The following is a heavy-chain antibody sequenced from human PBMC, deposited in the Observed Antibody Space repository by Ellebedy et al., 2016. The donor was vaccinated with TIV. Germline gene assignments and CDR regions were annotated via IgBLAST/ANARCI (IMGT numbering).Heavy chain of an antibody. V-gene: IGHV4-61*08. D-gene: IGHD6-19*01. J-gene: IGHJ6*03. CDR2: IYYSGST. CDR3: ARDVRTAVAGDYYYYYYMDV. CDR1: GGSISSGGYY. Sequence: SETLSLXCTVSGGSISSGGYYWSWIRQHPGKGLEWIGYIYYSGSTNYNPSLKSRVTISVDTSKNQFSLKLSSVTAADTAVYYCARDVRTAVAGDYYYYYYMDVWGKGTTVTVSS.